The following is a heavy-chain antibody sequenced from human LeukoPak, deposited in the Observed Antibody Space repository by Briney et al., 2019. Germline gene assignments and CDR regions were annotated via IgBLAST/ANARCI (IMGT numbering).Heavy chain of an antibody. CDR3: ARSLRGYSYGYLAY. V-gene: IGHV4-59*01. CDR1: VGSISSYY. CDR2: IYYSGST. J-gene: IGHJ4*02. D-gene: IGHD5-18*01. Sequence: SETLSLTCTVSVGSISSYYWSWIRQPPGKGLEWIEYIYYSGSTNYNPSLKSRVTISVDTSKNQFSLKLSSVTAADTAVYYCARSLRGYSYGYLAYWGQGTLVTVSS.